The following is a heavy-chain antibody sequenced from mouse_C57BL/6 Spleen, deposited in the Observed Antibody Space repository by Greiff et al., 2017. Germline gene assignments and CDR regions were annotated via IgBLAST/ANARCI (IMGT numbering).Heavy chain of an antibody. J-gene: IGHJ3*01. CDR2: ISSGGDYI. V-gene: IGHV5-9-1*02. D-gene: IGHD1-1*01. Sequence: EVNVVESGEGLVQPGGSLKLSCAASGFTFSSYALSWVRQTPEKRLEWVAYISSGGDYIYYADTVKGRFTISRANARNTLYLQMSSLKSEDTAMYYCTRDHYGSSYWFAYWGQGTLVTVSA. CDR1: GFTFSSYA. CDR3: TRDHYGSSYWFAY.